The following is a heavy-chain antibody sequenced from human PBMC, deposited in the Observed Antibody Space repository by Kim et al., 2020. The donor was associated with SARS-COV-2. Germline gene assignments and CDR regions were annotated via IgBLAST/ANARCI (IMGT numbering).Heavy chain of an antibody. CDR3: ARRSAYCGGDCYSY. V-gene: IGHV1-69*02. J-gene: IGHJ4*02. Sequence: QKFQGRVTITADKSTSTAYMELSSLRSEDTAVYYCARRSAYCGGDCYSYWGQGTLVTVSS. D-gene: IGHD2-21*02.